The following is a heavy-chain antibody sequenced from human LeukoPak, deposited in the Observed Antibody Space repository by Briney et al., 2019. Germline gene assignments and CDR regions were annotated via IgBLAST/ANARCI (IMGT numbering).Heavy chain of an antibody. V-gene: IGHV3-74*01. CDR1: GFTFSTHW. CDR3: ARGGRGWYYFDY. Sequence: PGGSLRLSCATSGFTFSTHWMHWVRQSPGKGLVWVSRITGDGSSTTYADSVKGRFAISRDNAESSLFLQMNSLRGEDTAVYYCARGGRGWYYFDYWGQGTLVTVSS. J-gene: IGHJ4*02. D-gene: IGHD6-19*01. CDR2: ITGDGSST.